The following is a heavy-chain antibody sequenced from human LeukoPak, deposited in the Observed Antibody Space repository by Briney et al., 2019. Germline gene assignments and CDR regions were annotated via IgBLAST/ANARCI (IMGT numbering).Heavy chain of an antibody. CDR2: IYYSGST. V-gene: IGHV4-61*01. CDR1: GDSVSSGSYY. CDR3: ARGYDSKSSWFDP. J-gene: IGHJ5*02. D-gene: IGHD3-3*01. Sequence: SETLSLTCSVSGDSVSSGSYYWNWIRQPPGKGLEWIGYIYYSGSTNHNPSLKSRVTVSVDTSKNQFSLKLSSVTAADTAVYYCARGYDSKSSWFDPWGQGTLVTVSS.